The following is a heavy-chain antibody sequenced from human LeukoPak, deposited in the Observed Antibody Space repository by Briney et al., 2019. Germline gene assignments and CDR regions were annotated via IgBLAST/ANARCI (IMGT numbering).Heavy chain of an antibody. V-gene: IGHV3-9*03. CDR3: AKEGGGGKFYFDY. CDR1: GFTFDDYA. Sequence: GGSLRLSCAASGFTFDDYAMHWVRQTPGKGVEWVSGISWNSGAIGYADSVKGRFTISRDNAKNSLYLQMNSLRPEDMALYYCAKEGGGGKFYFDYWGQGTLVTVSS. CDR2: ISWNSGAI. J-gene: IGHJ4*02. D-gene: IGHD3-16*01.